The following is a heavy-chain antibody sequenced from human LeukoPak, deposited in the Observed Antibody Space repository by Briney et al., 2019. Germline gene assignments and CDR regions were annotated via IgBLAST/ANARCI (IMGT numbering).Heavy chain of an antibody. D-gene: IGHD3-3*01. J-gene: IGHJ4*02. CDR1: GFTFSSYA. CDR2: FSGSGGST. V-gene: IGHV3-23*01. CDR3: AKDPRITIFGVVTD. Sequence: QPGGSLRLSCAASGFTFSSYAMSWVRRAPGKALEGVSAFSGSGGSTYYADSVKGRFTISRDNSKNTLYLQMNSLRAEDTAVSYCAKDPRITIFGVVTDWGQGTMVTVSS.